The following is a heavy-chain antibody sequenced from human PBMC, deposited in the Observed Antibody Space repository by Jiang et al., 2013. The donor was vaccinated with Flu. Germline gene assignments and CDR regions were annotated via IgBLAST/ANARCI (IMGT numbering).Heavy chain of an antibody. Sequence: TLSLTCTVSGGSISSYYWSWIRQPPGKGLEWIGYIYYSGSTNYNPSLKSRVTISVDTSKNQFSLKLSSVTAADTAVYYCARDSVCSSTSCNGMDVWGQGTTVTVSS. D-gene: IGHD2-2*01. CDR2: IYYSGST. J-gene: IGHJ6*02. CDR3: ARDSVCSSTSCNGMDV. CDR1: GGSISSYY. V-gene: IGHV4-59*12.